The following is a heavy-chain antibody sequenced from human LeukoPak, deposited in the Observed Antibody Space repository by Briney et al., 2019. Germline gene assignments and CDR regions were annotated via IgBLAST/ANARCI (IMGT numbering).Heavy chain of an antibody. Sequence: GGSLRLSCVASGFTFGKYWMSWVRQAPGKGLEWVANIKLDGSEKNYVDSVKGRFTISRDNTRNSLYLQMNSLRAEDTAVFYCARDQYDTWSRRGNFDSWGQGTLVIVSS. V-gene: IGHV3-7*03. CDR3: ARDQYDTWSRRGNFDS. D-gene: IGHD3-3*01. CDR2: IKLDGSEK. J-gene: IGHJ4*02. CDR1: GFTFGKYW.